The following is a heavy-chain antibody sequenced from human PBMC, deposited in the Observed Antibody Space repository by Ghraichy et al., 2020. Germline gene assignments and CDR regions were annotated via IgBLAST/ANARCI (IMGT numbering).Heavy chain of an antibody. CDR2: ITDNGGTT. D-gene: IGHD3/OR15-3a*01. V-gene: IGHV3-23*01. J-gene: IGHJ1*01. CDR3: AKFARDWPNEYLQH. CDR1: GFTFGTYA. Sequence: GGSLRLSCAASGFTFGTYAMSWVRQAPGKGLEWLSDITDNGGTTYAAESEKDRFTIPRDNSKNTLFLQMNSLRGEDTAVYYCAKFARDWPNEYLQHWDQG.